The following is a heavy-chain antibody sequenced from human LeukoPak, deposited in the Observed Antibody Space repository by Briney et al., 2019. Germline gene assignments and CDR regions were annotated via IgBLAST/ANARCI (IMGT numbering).Heavy chain of an antibody. V-gene: IGHV3-7*03. CDR2: IKKDGSET. CDR3: ARGSSVAGFDY. J-gene: IGHJ4*02. D-gene: IGHD6-19*01. Sequence: PGGSLRLSCAASGFTFSTSWMSWVRHVPGKGLEWVANIKKDGSETYYVDSVKGRFTISRDNAKNSLYLQMNSLRAEDTAMYYCARGSSVAGFDYWGQGILVTVS. CDR1: GFTFSTSW.